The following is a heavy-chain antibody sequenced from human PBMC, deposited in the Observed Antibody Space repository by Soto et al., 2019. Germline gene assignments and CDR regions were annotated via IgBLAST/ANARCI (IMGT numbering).Heavy chain of an antibody. CDR3: ARELELRSDAFDI. D-gene: IGHD1-1*01. V-gene: IGHV3-48*03. Sequence: EVQLVESGGGLVQPGGSLRLSCAASGFTFSSYEMNWVRQAPGKGLEWVSYISSSSNSGSTIYYADSVKGRFTISRDNAKYSLYLQMNSLRAEDTAVYYCARELELRSDAFDIWGPGTMVTVSS. J-gene: IGHJ3*02. CDR2: ISSSSNSGSTI. CDR1: GFTFSSYE.